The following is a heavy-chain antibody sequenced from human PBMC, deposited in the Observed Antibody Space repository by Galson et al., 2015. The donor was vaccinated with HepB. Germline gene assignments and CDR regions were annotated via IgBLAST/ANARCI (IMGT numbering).Heavy chain of an antibody. D-gene: IGHD1-26*01. CDR1: GFTFTSSA. Sequence: SVKVSCKASGFTFTSSAMQWVRQAREQRLEWIGWIVVGSGNTNYAQKFQERVTITRDMSTSTAYMELSSLRSEDTAVYYCAADSVRGSYYYYYYGMDVWGQGTTVTVSS. V-gene: IGHV1-58*02. CDR2: IVVGSGNT. CDR3: AADSVRGSYYYYYYGMDV. J-gene: IGHJ6*02.